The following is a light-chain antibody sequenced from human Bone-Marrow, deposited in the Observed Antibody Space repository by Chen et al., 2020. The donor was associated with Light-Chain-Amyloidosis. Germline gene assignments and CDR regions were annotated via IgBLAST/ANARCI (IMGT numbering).Light chain of an antibody. CDR1: SSDVGGDNH. J-gene: IGLJ1*01. Sequence: QSDLTQPASVSGPPGQSITISCAGTSSDVGGDNHFSWYQQHPDKAPKLMIYEVTNRPSWVPDRFSGSKSDNTASLTISGLQTEDEADYFCSSYTITNTLVFGSGTRVTVL. CDR2: EVT. V-gene: IGLV2-14*01. CDR3: SSYTITNTLV.